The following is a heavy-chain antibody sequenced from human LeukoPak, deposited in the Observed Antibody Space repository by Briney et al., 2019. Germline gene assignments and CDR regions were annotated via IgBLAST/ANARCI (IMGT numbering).Heavy chain of an antibody. J-gene: IGHJ4*02. CDR2: INHSGST. V-gene: IGHV4-34*01. D-gene: IGHD1-26*01. CDR3: ARLWGIVGARDY. Sequence: SVTLSLTCTVSGGSISSYYWSWIRQPPGKGLEWIGEINHSGSTNYNPSLKSRVTISVDTSKNQFSLKLSSVTAADTAVYYCARLWGIVGARDYWGQGTLVTVSS. CDR1: GGSISSYY.